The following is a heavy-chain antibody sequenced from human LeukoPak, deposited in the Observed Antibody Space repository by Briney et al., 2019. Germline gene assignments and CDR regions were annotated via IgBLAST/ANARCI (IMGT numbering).Heavy chain of an antibody. CDR3: ARDSAPLEYSSGYYPDAFDI. D-gene: IGHD3-22*01. J-gene: IGHJ3*02. Sequence: GGSLRLSCAASGFTFSDYYMSWIRQAPGKGLEWVSYISSRGSTIYYADSVKGRFTISRDNAKNSLYLQMNSLRAEDTAVYYCARDSAPLEYSSGYYPDAFDIWGQGTMVTVSS. CDR1: GFTFSDYY. CDR2: ISSRGSTI. V-gene: IGHV3-11*01.